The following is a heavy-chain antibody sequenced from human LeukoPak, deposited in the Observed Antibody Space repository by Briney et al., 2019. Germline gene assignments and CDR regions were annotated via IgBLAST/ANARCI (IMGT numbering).Heavy chain of an antibody. D-gene: IGHD4-23*01. V-gene: IGHV4-59*01. CDR2: IYYSGST. J-gene: IGHJ4*02. CDR3: ARVGGIGTVGNFDY. CDR1: GGSISGYY. Sequence: SETLSLTCTVSGGSISGYYWSWIRQPPGKGLEWIGYIYYSGSTNYNPSLKSRVTISVDTSKNQFSLKLSSVTAADTAVYYCARVGGIGTVGNFDYWGQGTLVTVSS.